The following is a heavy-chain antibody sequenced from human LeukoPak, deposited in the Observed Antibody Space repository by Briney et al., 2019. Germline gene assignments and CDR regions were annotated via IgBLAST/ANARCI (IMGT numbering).Heavy chain of an antibody. J-gene: IGHJ6*02. CDR1: GFTFSSYT. CDR2: ISYDGSNE. V-gene: IGHV3-30-3*01. CDR3: ASEVNYYYGMDV. Sequence: GGSLRLSCAASGFTFSSYTMHWVRQAPGKGLEWLAVISYDGSNERYADSVKGRLTISRDNSKNTLYLQMNSLRGDDTAVYYCASEVNYYYGMDVWGQGTAVTVSS.